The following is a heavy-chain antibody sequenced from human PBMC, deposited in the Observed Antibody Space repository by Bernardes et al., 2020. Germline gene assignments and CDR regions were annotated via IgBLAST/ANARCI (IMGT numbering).Heavy chain of an antibody. CDR1: GGSVSSGSYY. J-gene: IGHJ4*02. V-gene: IGHV4-61*01. CDR3: ASGMVQGVIITSYYFDY. Sequence: SETLSLTCTVSGGSVSSGSYYWSWIRQPPGKGLEWIGYIYYSGSTNYNPSLKSRVTISVDTSKNQFSLKLSSVTAADTAVYYCASGMVQGVIITSYYFDYWGQGTLVTVSS. D-gene: IGHD3-10*01. CDR2: IYYSGST.